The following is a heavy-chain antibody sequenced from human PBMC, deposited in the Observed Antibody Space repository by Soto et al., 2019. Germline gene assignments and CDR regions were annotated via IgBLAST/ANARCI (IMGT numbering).Heavy chain of an antibody. J-gene: IGHJ4*02. Sequence: EVQLVESGGGLVQPGGSLRLSCAASGFTFSDHYMDWVRQAPGKGLEWVGRIKNKANSYTTEYAAYVKGRFTISRDDTNNSLELQRNSVKTEDTAVYYCARVRLGVTTRLFDYWGQGTLVTVSS. V-gene: IGHV3-72*01. CDR2: IKNKANSYTT. D-gene: IGHD6-25*01. CDR3: ARVRLGVTTRLFDY. CDR1: GFTFSDHY.